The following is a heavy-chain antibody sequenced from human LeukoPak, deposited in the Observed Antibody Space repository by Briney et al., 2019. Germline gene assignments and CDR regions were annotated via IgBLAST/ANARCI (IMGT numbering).Heavy chain of an antibody. CDR3: ARDGELGYCSSTSCPSNWFDP. Sequence: SVKVSCKASGGTFSSYAISWVRQAPGQGLEWMGRIIPILGIANYAQKLQGRVTITADKSTSTAYMELSSLRSEDTAVYYCARDGELGYCSSTSCPSNWFDPWGQGTLVTVSS. CDR1: GGTFSSYA. V-gene: IGHV1-69*04. D-gene: IGHD2-2*01. J-gene: IGHJ5*02. CDR2: IIPILGIA.